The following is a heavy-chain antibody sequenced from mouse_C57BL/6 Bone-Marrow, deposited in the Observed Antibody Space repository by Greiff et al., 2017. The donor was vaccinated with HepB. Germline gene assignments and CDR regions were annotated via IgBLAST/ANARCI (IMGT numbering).Heavy chain of an antibody. V-gene: IGHV14-4*01. CDR3: TTDDYDGDYFDY. Sequence: EVQLQQSGAELVRPGASVKLSCTASGFNIKDDYMHWVKQRPEQGLEWIGWIDPENGDTEYASKFQGKATITAATSSNTAYLQLSSLTSEDTAVYYCTTDDYDGDYFDYWGQGTTLTVSS. D-gene: IGHD2-4*01. CDR1: GFNIKDDY. CDR2: IDPENGDT. J-gene: IGHJ2*01.